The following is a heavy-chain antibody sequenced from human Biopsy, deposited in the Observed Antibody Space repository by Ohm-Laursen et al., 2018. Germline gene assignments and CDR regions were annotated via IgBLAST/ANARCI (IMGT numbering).Heavy chain of an antibody. CDR2: IYYRGTT. Sequence: GTLSPTCTASGASLSKHYWSWIRQPPGKGLGWLGYIYYRGTTTYNPSLKSRFPLSVDTSKNQFSLRLNSVTAADPAVYYCARTTNRTGWPYYYFYGMDVWGQGTTVTVS. D-gene: IGHD6-19*01. J-gene: IGHJ6*02. V-gene: IGHV4-59*11. CDR3: ARTTNRTGWPYYYFYGMDV. CDR1: GASLSKHY.